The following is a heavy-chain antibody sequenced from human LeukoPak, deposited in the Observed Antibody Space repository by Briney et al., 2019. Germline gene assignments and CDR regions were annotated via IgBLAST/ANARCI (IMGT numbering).Heavy chain of an antibody. CDR2: IYPGDSDV. CDR1: GYTYTKSW. J-gene: IGHJ4*02. V-gene: IGHV5-51*01. D-gene: IGHD6-13*01. Sequence: GESLKISCKGSGYTYTKSWIAWVRQMPGKGLEWMGIIYPGDSDVRYSPSFQGQVTISADKSTSTAYLQWSSLQASDTAMYYCARQGYNSTWDRYLGYWGQGTQVTVSS. CDR3: ARQGYNSTWDRYLGY.